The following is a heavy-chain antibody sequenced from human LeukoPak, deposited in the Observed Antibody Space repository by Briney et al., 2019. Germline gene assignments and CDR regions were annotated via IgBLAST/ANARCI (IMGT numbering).Heavy chain of an antibody. D-gene: IGHD5-18*01. CDR3: AGGYSNGSGY. CDR1: GGSVSSGSYY. Sequence: PSETLSLTCTVSGGSVSSGSYYWSWIRQPPGKGLEWIGYIYYSGSTNYNPSLRSRVTISIDTSKNQFSLSLSSVTAADTAVYYCAGGYSNGSGYWGQGTLVTVSS. CDR2: IYYSGST. J-gene: IGHJ4*02. V-gene: IGHV4-61*01.